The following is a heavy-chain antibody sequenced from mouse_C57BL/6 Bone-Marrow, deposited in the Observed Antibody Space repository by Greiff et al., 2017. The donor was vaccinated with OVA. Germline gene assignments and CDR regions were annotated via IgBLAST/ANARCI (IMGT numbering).Heavy chain of an antibody. CDR1: GYTFTSYW. Sequence: QVQLQQPGAELVKPGASVKLSCKASGYTFTSYWMHWVKQRPGQGLEWIGMIHPNSGSTNYNEKFKSKATLTVDKSSSTAYMQLSSLTSEDSAVYYWARGDYDFDPDDYWGQGTTLTVSS. J-gene: IGHJ2*01. V-gene: IGHV1-64*01. CDR2: IHPNSGST. CDR3: ARGDYDFDPDDY. D-gene: IGHD2-4*01.